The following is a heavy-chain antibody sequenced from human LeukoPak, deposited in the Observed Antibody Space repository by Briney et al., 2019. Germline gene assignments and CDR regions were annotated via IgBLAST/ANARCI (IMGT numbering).Heavy chain of an antibody. Sequence: GGSLRLSCAASGFTFSDYYMSWIRQAPGKGLEWVSYISSSGSTIYYADSVKGRFTISRDNAKNSLYLQMNSLRVEDTAVYYCARDSQYCSSGSCSPGASDIWGQGTMVTVSS. D-gene: IGHD2-15*01. CDR3: ARDSQYCSSGSCSPGASDI. CDR1: GFTFSDYY. J-gene: IGHJ3*02. V-gene: IGHV3-11*01. CDR2: ISSSGSTI.